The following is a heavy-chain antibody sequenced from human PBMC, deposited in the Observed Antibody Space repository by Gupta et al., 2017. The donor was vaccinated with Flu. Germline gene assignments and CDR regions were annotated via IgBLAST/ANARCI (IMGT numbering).Heavy chain of an antibody. V-gene: IGHV4-59*01. Sequence: QVQLQESGPGLVTPSETLSLTCAVSGGSISNYYWSWIRQPPGKRLEWIGYVFYSGSTNYNPSLKSRVAISVDTSKNQFSLKLNSVTAADTAVYYCARSSSCWSAYYGMDVWGQGTTVTVSS. D-gene: IGHD6-19*01. CDR1: GGSISNYY. CDR2: VFYSGST. CDR3: ARSSSCWSAYYGMDV. J-gene: IGHJ6*02.